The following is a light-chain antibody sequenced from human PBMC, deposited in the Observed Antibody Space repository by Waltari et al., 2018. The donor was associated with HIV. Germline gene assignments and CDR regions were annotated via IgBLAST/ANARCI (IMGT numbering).Light chain of an antibody. CDR1: QSVSSY. CDR3: QQRSNWSLT. Sequence: EIVLTQSPATLSLSPGERATLSCRASQSVSSYLAWYQQKPGQAPRLLIYDASNRATGITARFSGSGSGTDFTLTISSLEPEDFAVYYCQQRSNWSLTFGGGTKVEI. J-gene: IGKJ4*01. V-gene: IGKV3-11*01. CDR2: DAS.